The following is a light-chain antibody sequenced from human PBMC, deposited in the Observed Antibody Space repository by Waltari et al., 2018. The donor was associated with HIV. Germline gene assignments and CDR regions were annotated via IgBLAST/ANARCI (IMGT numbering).Light chain of an antibody. V-gene: IGLV1-40*03. CDR1: SSNIGAGYD. J-gene: IGLJ2*01. CDR3: QSYDTSLSAWV. CDR2: KNK. Sequence: QSVLTQPPSISGAPGQRITFSCSGTSSNIGAGYDVHWYQQLPGTAPKLLLYKNKNRPSGVPDRFSASKSDASASLAITGLQAADEGDYFCQSYDTSLSAWVFGGGTRLTVL.